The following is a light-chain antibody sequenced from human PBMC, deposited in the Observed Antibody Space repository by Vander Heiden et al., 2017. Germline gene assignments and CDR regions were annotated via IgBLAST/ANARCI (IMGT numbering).Light chain of an antibody. CDR1: SSNSEQNA. Sequence: QSVLTQPPSVSEAPRQRGTISCSGSSSNSEQNAVIWYQPRPGKPPKVLIYYDYLLPSVVSDRFSGSKSGTSASLAISGLQSEDDADYYCSAWDDSLNCWVFGGGTKLTVL. V-gene: IGLV1-36*01. J-gene: IGLJ3*02. CDR3: SAWDDSLNCWV. CDR2: YDY.